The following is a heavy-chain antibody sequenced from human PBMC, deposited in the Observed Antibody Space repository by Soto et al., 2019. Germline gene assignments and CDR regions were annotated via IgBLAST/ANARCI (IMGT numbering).Heavy chain of an antibody. J-gene: IGHJ5*02. Sequence: PSETLSLTCTVSGGSIRTYYWSWIRQPPGKGLEWIGYIYYDGSTSYNPSLRSRVTISVDTSKNQFSLILSSVTSADTAVYYCARDQLSSGLYVWFDPWGQGTLVTVS. CDR3: ARDQLSSGLYVWFDP. V-gene: IGHV4-59*01. D-gene: IGHD6-25*01. CDR2: IYYDGST. CDR1: GGSIRTYY.